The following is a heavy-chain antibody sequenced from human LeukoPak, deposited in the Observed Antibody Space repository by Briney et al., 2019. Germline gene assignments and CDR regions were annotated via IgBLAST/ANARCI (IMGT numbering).Heavy chain of an antibody. D-gene: IGHD2-15*01. Sequence: SETLSLTCAVYGGSFSGYYWSWIRQPPGKGLEWIGYIYYSGSTNYNPSLKSRVTISVDTSKNQFSLKLSSVTAADTAVYYCARENCSGGSCYSYFDYWGQGTLVTVSS. CDR1: GGSFSGYY. J-gene: IGHJ4*02. CDR2: IYYSGST. CDR3: ARENCSGGSCYSYFDY. V-gene: IGHV4-59*01.